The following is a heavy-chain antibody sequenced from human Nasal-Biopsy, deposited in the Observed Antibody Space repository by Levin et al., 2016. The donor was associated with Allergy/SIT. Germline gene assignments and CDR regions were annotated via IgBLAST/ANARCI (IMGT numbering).Heavy chain of an antibody. CDR2: IYYSGNT. D-gene: IGHD3-10*01. V-gene: IGHV4-31*03. CDR3: ARARGFYGSGSSGWYFDS. Sequence: SETLSLTCTVSGGPISGGKHFWSWIRQPPGKGLEYIGYIYYSGNTYYNPSLQSRLNISVDRSKNRFSLNLNSMTVADTAVYYCARARGFYGSGSSGWYFDSWGHGIQVTVSS. CDR1: GGPISGGKHF. J-gene: IGHJ5*01.